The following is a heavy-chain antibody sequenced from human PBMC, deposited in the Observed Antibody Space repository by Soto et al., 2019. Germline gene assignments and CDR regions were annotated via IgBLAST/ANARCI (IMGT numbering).Heavy chain of an antibody. V-gene: IGHV3-30*18. J-gene: IGHJ4*02. CDR1: GFTFSAFA. CDR3: AKGVVREPAYFDY. D-gene: IGHD3-10*01. CDR2: ISYDGRNE. Sequence: GGSLRLSCAVSGFTFSAFAMYWVRQAPGKGLEWVALISYDGRNEDYAESVGGRFTISRDNSKNTLYLDMNSLSAEDSAVYFCAKGVVREPAYFDYWGQGTLVTVSS.